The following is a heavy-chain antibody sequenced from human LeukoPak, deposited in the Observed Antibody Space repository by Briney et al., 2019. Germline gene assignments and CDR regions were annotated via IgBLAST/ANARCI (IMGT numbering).Heavy chain of an antibody. CDR3: AKDLSSWYYFDY. J-gene: IGHJ4*02. D-gene: IGHD6-13*01. V-gene: IGHV3-23*01. CDR1: GFTFSSYA. CDR2: ISGSGGST. Sequence: GGSLRLSCAASGFTFSSYAMSWVRQAPGKGLEWVSAISGSGGSTYYAGTVTGRFTISKDNSKNTLYLQMNSLRAEDTAVYYCAKDLSSWYYFDYWGQGTLVTVSS.